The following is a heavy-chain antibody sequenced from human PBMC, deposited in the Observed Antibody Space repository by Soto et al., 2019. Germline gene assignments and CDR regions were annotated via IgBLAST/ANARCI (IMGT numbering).Heavy chain of an antibody. CDR1: GGSISSSSYY. CDR2: IYYSGST. Sequence: QLQLQESGPGLVKPSETLSLTCTVSGGSISSSSYYWGWIRQPPGKGLEWIGSIYYSGSTYYNPSLKSRVTISVDTSKNQFSLKLSSVTAADTAVYYCARHDVCGLGGSCYPPQHNWFDPWGQGTLVTVSS. V-gene: IGHV4-39*01. D-gene: IGHD2-15*01. CDR3: ARHDVCGLGGSCYPPQHNWFDP. J-gene: IGHJ5*02.